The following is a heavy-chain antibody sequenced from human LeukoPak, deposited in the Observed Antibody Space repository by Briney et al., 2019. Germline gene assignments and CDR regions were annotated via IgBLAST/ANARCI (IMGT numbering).Heavy chain of an antibody. CDR3: AKGRSGSPLSDAAFDI. J-gene: IGHJ3*02. D-gene: IGHD1-26*01. CDR1: GFTFSYYD. Sequence: GGSLRLSCAASGFTFSYYDMNWVRQAPGKGLEWVSAISGSGGSTYYADSVKGRFTISRDDSKNTLYLQMNSLRSEDTAVYYCAKGRSGSPLSDAAFDIWGQGTMVTVSS. CDR2: ISGSGGST. V-gene: IGHV3-23*01.